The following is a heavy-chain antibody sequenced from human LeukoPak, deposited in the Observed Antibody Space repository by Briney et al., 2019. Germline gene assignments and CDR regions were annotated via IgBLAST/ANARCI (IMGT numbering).Heavy chain of an antibody. CDR2: LNPNNGDT. J-gene: IGHJ4*02. Sequence: GASVKVSCKASGYTFTAYYIHWVRQAPGQGLEWMGWLNPNNGDTNFAQKFQGRVTMTRDTSISTVYMELSRLRSDDTAVYYCAKEGSSGWVPNYWGQGTLVTVSS. D-gene: IGHD6-19*01. V-gene: IGHV1-2*02. CDR1: GYTFTAYY. CDR3: AKEGSSGWVPNY.